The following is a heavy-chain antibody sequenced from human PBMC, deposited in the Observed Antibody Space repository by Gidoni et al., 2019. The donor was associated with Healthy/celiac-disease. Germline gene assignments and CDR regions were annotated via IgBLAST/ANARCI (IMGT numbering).Heavy chain of an antibody. J-gene: IGHJ4*02. CDR3: ARRLWFFDY. CDR1: GFTFSSYA. D-gene: IGHD5-18*01. V-gene: IGHV3-30-3*01. Sequence: QVQLVESGGGVVQPGRSLRLSCAASGFTFSSYAMHWVRQAPGKGLEWVAVISYDGSNKYYADSVKGRFTISRDNSKNTLYLQMNSLRAEDTAVYYCARRLWFFDYWGQGTLVTVSS. CDR2: ISYDGSNK.